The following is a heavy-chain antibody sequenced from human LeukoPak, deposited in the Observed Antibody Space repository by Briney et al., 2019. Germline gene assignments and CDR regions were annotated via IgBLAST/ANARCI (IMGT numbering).Heavy chain of an antibody. CDR1: GFTFSSYI. D-gene: IGHD6-19*01. V-gene: IGHV3-30*09. Sequence: GGSLRLSCAASGFTFSSYIMHWVRQAPGKGLEWVAAISFDGSNEGYAESVKGRFAISRDNSKNTMYLQMSSLSSEDTAVYYCAAAILGSGWSGGFDYWGQGTLVTVSS. CDR3: AAAILGSGWSGGFDY. CDR2: ISFDGSNE. J-gene: IGHJ4*02.